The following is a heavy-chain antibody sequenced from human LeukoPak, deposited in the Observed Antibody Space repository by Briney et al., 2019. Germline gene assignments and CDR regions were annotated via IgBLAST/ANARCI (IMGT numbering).Heavy chain of an antibody. V-gene: IGHV3-48*02. Sequence: GGSLRLSCAASGFTFSDYRMNWVRQAPGKGLEWVSHISGWRSTIYYADSVKGRFTISRDNAKNSLYLQMNGLRDEDTAVYFCARDSSDASNPEPGYWGQGILVTVSP. CDR1: GFTFSDYR. CDR3: ARDSSDASNPEPGY. J-gene: IGHJ4*02. CDR2: ISGWRSTI. D-gene: IGHD2-2*01.